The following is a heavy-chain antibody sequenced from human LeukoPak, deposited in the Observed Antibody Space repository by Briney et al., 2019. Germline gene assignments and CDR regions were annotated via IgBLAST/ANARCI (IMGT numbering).Heavy chain of an antibody. J-gene: IGHJ5*02. CDR2: INSDGSTT. V-gene: IGHV3-74*03. CDR1: GFTFSSHW. CDR3: ARVAVAGTSGTPFDP. Sequence: GGSLRLSCAASGFTFSSHWMHWVRQAPGKGLVWVSRINSDGSTTTYADSVKGRFTISRDNAKNTLNLQMNSLRDEDTGVYYCARVAVAGTSGTPFDPWGQGTLVTVSS. D-gene: IGHD6-19*01.